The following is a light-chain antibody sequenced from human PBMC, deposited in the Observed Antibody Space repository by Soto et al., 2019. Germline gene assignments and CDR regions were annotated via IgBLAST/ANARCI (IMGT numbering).Light chain of an antibody. J-gene: IGLJ3*02. CDR3: SSYAGRNNWV. V-gene: IGLV2-8*01. CDR2: EVS. CDR1: SSDVGGYDF. Sequence: QSALTQPPSASGSPGQSVTISCTGTSSDVGGYDFVSWYQQHPDKAPKLMIYEVSQRPSGVPDRFSGSKSVNTASLTVSGLQAEDEADYYCSSYAGRNNWVFGGGTKLTVL.